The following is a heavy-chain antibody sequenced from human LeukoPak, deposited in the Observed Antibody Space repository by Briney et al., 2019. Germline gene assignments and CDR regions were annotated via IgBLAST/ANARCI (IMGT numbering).Heavy chain of an antibody. CDR1: GFTFTGYY. J-gene: IGHJ4*02. V-gene: IGHV1-2*02. CDR2: VNPNSGGT. D-gene: IGHD4-23*01. Sequence: ASMKLSFKASGFTFTGYYIHWVRQAPGQGLEWMGWVNPNSGGTNYAQMFQGRVTMTSDTSISTAYMELSRLTSDDTAVYYCARDSYGGNWSLGYWGQGTLVTVSS. CDR3: ARDSYGGNWSLGY.